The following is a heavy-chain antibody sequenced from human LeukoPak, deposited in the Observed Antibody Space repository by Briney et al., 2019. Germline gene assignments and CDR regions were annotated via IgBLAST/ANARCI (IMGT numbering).Heavy chain of an antibody. J-gene: IGHJ4*02. CDR2: IRYDGTNK. V-gene: IGHV3-30*02. CDR3: TRNQGYCTGGGCYIDY. CDR1: GFTFASYG. Sequence: PGGSLRLSCAASGFTFASYGMHWVRHAPGKGLEWVALIRYDGTNKYYTDSVKGRFTISKDNSKNTLCLQMNSLRAEDTAVYYCTRNQGYCTGGGCYIDYWGQGTLVTVSS. D-gene: IGHD2-8*02.